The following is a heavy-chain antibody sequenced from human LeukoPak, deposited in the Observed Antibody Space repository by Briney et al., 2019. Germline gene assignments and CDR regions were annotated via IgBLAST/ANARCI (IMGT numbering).Heavy chain of an antibody. Sequence: GESLKISCKGSGYSFSSYWSGWLRQMPRKGLEWMGIIYPGDSETTYSPSFQGQVTVSADKSISTAYLLWSSLKASDTAMYYCARRIAAAGAFDYWGQGTLVTVSS. V-gene: IGHV5-51*01. J-gene: IGHJ4*02. CDR3: ARRIAAAGAFDY. CDR1: GYSFSSYW. D-gene: IGHD6-13*01. CDR2: IYPGDSET.